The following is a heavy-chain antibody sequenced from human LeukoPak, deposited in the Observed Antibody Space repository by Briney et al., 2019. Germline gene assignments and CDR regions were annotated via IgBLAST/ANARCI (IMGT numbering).Heavy chain of an antibody. D-gene: IGHD6-19*01. V-gene: IGHV1-69*04. Sequence: SVKVSCKASGGTFSSYAISWVRQAPGQGLGWMGRIIPILGIANYAQKFQGRVTITADKSTSTAYMELSSLRSEDTAVYYCARQRMAGPNHRDYWGQGTLVTVSS. CDR2: IIPILGIA. J-gene: IGHJ4*02. CDR3: ARQRMAGPNHRDY. CDR1: GGTFSSYA.